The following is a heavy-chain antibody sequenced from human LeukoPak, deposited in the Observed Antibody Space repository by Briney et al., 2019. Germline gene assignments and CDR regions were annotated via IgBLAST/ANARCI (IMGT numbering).Heavy chain of an antibody. D-gene: IGHD6-19*01. CDR2: IYYSGST. CDR1: GGSISSGGYY. V-gene: IGHV4-31*03. J-gene: IGHJ4*02. CDR3: ARQSGYSSGWYEDY. Sequence: SETPSLTCTVSGGSISSGGYYWSWIRQHPGKGLEWIGYIYYSGSTYYNPSLKSRVTISVDTSKNQFSLKLSSVTAADTAVYYCARQSGYSSGWYEDYWGQGTLVTVSS.